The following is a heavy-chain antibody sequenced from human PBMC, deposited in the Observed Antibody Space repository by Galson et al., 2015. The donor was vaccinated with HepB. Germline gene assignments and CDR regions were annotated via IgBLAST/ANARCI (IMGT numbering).Heavy chain of an antibody. D-gene: IGHD3-10*01. J-gene: IGHJ3*02. Sequence: SVKVSCKASGYTFTGYYMHWVRQAPGQGLEWMGRINPNSGGTNYAQKFQGRVTMTRDTSISTAYMELSRLRSDDTAVYYCARLTLRGTYDAFEIWGQGTMVTVSS. CDR2: INPNSGGT. CDR3: ARLTLRGTYDAFEI. CDR1: GYTFTGYY. V-gene: IGHV1-2*06.